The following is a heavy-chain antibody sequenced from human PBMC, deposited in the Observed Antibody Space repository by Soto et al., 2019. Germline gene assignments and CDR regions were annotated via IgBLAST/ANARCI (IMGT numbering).Heavy chain of an antibody. CDR2: IWYDGSVK. CDR3: ARADCGGQCPCDY. J-gene: IGHJ4*02. V-gene: IGHV3-33*01. CDR1: GFTFGTYG. D-gene: IGHD2-21*01. Sequence: GGSLRLSCAASGFTFGTYGIHWFRHSPGKGLEWVAGIWYDGSVKTYADSVKGRFSISRDNSQNTVYLQMNTLRAGDTAVYYCARADCGGQCPCDYWGQGTLVTVSS.